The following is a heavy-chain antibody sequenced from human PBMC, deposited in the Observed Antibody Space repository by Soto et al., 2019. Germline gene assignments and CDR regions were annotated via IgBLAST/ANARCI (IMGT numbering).Heavy chain of an antibody. D-gene: IGHD2-2*01. CDR3: ARALRYWTSTACYFAFDI. CDR2: IRDKTYGGTT. V-gene: IGHV3-49*03. CDR1: GFSFGDYA. J-gene: IGHJ3*02. Sequence: GGSLRLSCTASGFSFGDYAMSWFRQAPGKGLEWGGLIRDKTYGGTTEYAASVKGRFTISRDDSKSIAYMQMNSLKTEDTAVYYCARALRYWTSTACYFAFDIWGQGTMVTVSS.